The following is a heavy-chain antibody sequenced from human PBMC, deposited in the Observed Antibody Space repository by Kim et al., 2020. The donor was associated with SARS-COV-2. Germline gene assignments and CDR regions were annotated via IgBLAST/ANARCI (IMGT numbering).Heavy chain of an antibody. V-gene: IGHV3-23*01. D-gene: IGHD1-26*01. CDR3: AKDRVGAVWFDP. Sequence: YYADSVKGRFTISRDNSKNTLYLQMNSLRAEDTAVYYCAKDRVGAVWFDPWGQGTLVTVSS. J-gene: IGHJ5*02.